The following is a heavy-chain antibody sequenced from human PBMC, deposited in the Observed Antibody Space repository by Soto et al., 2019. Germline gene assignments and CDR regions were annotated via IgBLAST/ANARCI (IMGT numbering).Heavy chain of an antibody. Sequence: EVQLLESGGGLVQPGGSLRLSCAASGFTFSSYAMSWVRQAPGKGLEWVSAISGSGGSTYYAASVKGRFTISRDNSKNTLYLQMNSLRAEDTAVYYCAGIHYYGSGSPPVDYWGKGTLVTVSS. V-gene: IGHV3-23*01. CDR2: ISGSGGST. CDR3: AGIHYYGSGSPPVDY. J-gene: IGHJ4*02. D-gene: IGHD3-10*01. CDR1: GFTFSSYA.